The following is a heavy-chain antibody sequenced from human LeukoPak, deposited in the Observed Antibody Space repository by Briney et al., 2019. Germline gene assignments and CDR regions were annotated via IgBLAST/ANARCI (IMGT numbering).Heavy chain of an antibody. D-gene: IGHD3-3*01. CDR1: GGSFSGYY. V-gene: IGHV4-34*01. J-gene: IGHJ5*02. Sequence: SETLSLTCAVHGGSFSGYYWSWIRQPPGKGLEWIGEINHSGSTNYNPSLKSRVTISVDTSKNQFSLKLSSVTAADTAVYYCAREDFWSGSNWFDPWGQGTLVTVSS. CDR3: AREDFWSGSNWFDP. CDR2: INHSGST.